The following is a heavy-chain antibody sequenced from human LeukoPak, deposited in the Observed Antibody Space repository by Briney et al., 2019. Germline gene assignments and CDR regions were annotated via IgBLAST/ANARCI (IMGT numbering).Heavy chain of an antibody. CDR1: GFTFSSYA. CDR3: ARDKAVAGPYYYYYYGMDV. D-gene: IGHD6-19*01. Sequence: PGRSLRLSCAASGFTFSSYAMHWVRQVPGKGLEWVAVISYDGSNKYYADSVKGRFTISRDNSKNTLYLQMNSLRAEDTAVYYCARDKAVAGPYYYYYYGMDVWGQGTTATVSS. J-gene: IGHJ6*02. CDR2: ISYDGSNK. V-gene: IGHV3-30-3*01.